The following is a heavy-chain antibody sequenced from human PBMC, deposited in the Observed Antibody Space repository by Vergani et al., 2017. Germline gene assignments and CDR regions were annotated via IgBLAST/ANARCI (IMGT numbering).Heavy chain of an antibody. V-gene: IGHV3-48*03. CDR1: GFTFSSYE. CDR2: ISSSGSTI. J-gene: IGHJ3*02. Sequence: EVQLVESGGGLVQPGGSLRLSCAASGFTFSSYEMNWVRQAPGKGLEWVSYISSSGSTIYYADSVKGRFTISRDNSKNSLYLQMNSLRAEDTALYYCAKDITAMVTRSDAFDIWGQGTMVTVSS. CDR3: AKDITAMVTRSDAFDI. D-gene: IGHD5-18*01.